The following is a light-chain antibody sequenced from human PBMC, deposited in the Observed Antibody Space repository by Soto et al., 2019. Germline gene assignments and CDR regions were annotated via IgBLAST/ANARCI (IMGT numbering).Light chain of an antibody. CDR1: QSVSTNS. J-gene: IGKJ4*01. Sequence: EIVLTQSPGTLSLSPGQRATLSCRAIQSVSTNSLAWYQQKPGQAPRLLIYGTSSRATGIPDRFSGSGSGTDFTLTISRLEPEDFAVYYCQQYGGSPRLTFGGGTKVDIK. V-gene: IGKV3-20*01. CDR3: QQYGGSPRLT. CDR2: GTS.